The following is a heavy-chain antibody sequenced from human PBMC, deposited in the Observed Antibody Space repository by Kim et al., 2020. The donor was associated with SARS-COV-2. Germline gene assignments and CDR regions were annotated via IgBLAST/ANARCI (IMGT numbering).Heavy chain of an antibody. Sequence: SETLSLTCTVSGGSISSYYWSWIRQPPGKGLEWIGYIYYSGSTNYNPSLKSRVTISVDTSKNQFSLKLSSVTAADTAVYYCARRRNSSYGMDVWGQGTTVTVSS. V-gene: IGHV4-59*01. CDR3: ARRRNSSYGMDV. D-gene: IGHD6-19*01. CDR1: GGSISSYY. J-gene: IGHJ6*02. CDR2: IYYSGST.